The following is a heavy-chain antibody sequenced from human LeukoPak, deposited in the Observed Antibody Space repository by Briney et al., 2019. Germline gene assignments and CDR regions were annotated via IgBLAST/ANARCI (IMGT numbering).Heavy chain of an antibody. Sequence: GGSLRLSCAASGFTFSSYGMYWVRQAPGKGLEWVAVISYDGSKTYYADSVKGRFTISRDNSKNTLYLEMNSVRGEDTAVYYCGRDEIRLNILVVVDPDGFWGQGTLVTVSS. CDR3: GRDEIRLNILVVVDPDGF. J-gene: IGHJ4*02. D-gene: IGHD2-15*01. CDR2: ISYDGSKT. V-gene: IGHV3-30*03. CDR1: GFTFSSYG.